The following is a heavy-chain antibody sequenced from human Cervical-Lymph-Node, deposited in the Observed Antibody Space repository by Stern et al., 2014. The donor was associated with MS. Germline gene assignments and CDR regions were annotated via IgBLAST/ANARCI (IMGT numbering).Heavy chain of an antibody. CDR2: IDLDDDK. CDR3: ARMNAAAHGTGVDY. V-gene: IGHV2-70*01. J-gene: IGHJ4*02. D-gene: IGHD6-25*01. Sequence: QVTLKESGPALVKPTQTLTLTCTFSGISLSTSGMYVSWIRQSPGTAPEWLALIDLDDDKNLSTSLKTRLTISKDPSKNQVVLRMTNMDPVDTATYYCARMNAAAHGTGVDYWGQGTLVTVSS. CDR1: GISLSTSGMY.